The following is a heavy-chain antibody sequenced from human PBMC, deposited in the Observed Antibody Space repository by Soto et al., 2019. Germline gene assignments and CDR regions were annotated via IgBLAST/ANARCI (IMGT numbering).Heavy chain of an antibody. V-gene: IGHV3-30*18. CDR3: AKVLYGSETYTYYCGMDV. CDR2: ITYDGSNR. J-gene: IGHJ6*02. Sequence: PGGSLRLSCAASGFTFSRFGMHWVRQAPGKGLEWVAVITYDGSNRIYADSVKGRFTISRDNSKNTLYLQMNSLRPEDTAVYYCAKVLYGSETYTYYCGMDVWGQGTTVTVSS. CDR1: GFTFSRFG. D-gene: IGHD3-10*01.